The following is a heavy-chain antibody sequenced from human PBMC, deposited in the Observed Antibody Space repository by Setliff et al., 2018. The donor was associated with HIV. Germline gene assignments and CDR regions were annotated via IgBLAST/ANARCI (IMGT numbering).Heavy chain of an antibody. Sequence: SETLSLTCTVSGGSISSGSYYWSWIRQRPGKGLEWIAYISYSGNTYYNPSLKRRVSVSMDTSQNQFSLNLASVTAADTAVYHCAREVRVLIPSASHVFWFDPWVPETLLVTVSS. CDR3: AREVRVLIPSASHVFWFDP. CDR2: ISYSGNT. CDR1: GGSISSGSYY. D-gene: IGHD2-2*01. J-gene: IGHJ5*02. V-gene: IGHV4-30-4*01.